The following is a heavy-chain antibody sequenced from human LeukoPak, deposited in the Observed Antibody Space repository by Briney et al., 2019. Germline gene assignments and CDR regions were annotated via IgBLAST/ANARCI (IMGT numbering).Heavy chain of an antibody. CDR2: VNSDGSST. CDR1: GISFNNYW. CDR3: ATGLGHYYNY. Sequence: GGSLRLSCAASGISFNNYWMHWVRQAPGKGLVWVSRVNSDGSSTVYADSVKGRFTISRDNARTTVYLQMSSLRLDDTATYYCATGLGHYYNYWGQGSLVTVSS. V-gene: IGHV3-74*01. J-gene: IGHJ4*02. D-gene: IGHD3-22*01.